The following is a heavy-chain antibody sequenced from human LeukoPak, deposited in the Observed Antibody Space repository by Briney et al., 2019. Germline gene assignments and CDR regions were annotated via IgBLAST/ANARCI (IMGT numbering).Heavy chain of an antibody. CDR3: ARDSNWGSFDY. D-gene: IGHD7-27*01. J-gene: IGHJ4*02. Sequence: SVKVSCKASGGTFSSYTISWVRQAPGQGLEWMGRIIPILGIANYAQKFQGRVTITADKSTSTAYMELSSLRSEDTAVYYCARDSNWGSFDYWGQGTLVTVSS. CDR1: GGTFSSYT. V-gene: IGHV1-69*04. CDR2: IIPILGIA.